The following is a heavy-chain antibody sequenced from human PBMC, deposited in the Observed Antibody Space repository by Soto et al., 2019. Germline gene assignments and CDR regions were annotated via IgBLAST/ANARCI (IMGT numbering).Heavy chain of an antibody. CDR3: ARGRAWSYYGSGRYYYGMDV. Sequence: LSLTCAVYGGSFSGYYWSWIRQPPGKGLEWIGEINHSGSTNYNPSLKSRVTISVDTSKNQFSLKLSSVTAADTAVYYCARGRAWSYYGSGRYYYGMDVWGQGTTVTVSS. V-gene: IGHV4-34*01. CDR1: GGSFSGYY. J-gene: IGHJ6*02. D-gene: IGHD3-10*01. CDR2: INHSGST.